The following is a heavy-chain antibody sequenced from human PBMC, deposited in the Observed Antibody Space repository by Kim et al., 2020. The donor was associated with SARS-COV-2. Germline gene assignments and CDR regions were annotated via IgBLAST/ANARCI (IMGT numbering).Heavy chain of an antibody. D-gene: IGHD3-10*01. J-gene: IGHJ5*02. CDR1: GFSFSSYG. CDR2: ISSEGGKI. Sequence: GGSLRLSCAVSGFSFSSYGMHWVRLAPGKGLEWVAVISSEGGKIYYEDSVKGRFTISRDNSNKRLYIQMNSLRVEDKAVYFCAIRNRGVVWGPFDPWGQGTLVTVAS. CDR3: AIRNRGVVWGPFDP. V-gene: IGHV3-30*03.